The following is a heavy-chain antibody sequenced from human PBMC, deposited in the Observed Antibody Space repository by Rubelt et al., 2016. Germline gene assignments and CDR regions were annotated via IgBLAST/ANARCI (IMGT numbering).Heavy chain of an antibody. V-gene: IGHV4-38-2*01. J-gene: IGHJ4*02. D-gene: IGHD5-12*01. CDR3: ARYSGYDFREYYFDY. Sequence: PPGKGLEWIGNIYHSGSTYYNPSLKSRVTISVDTSKNQFSLKLSSVTAADTAVYYCARYSGYDFREYYFDYWGQGTLVTVSS. CDR2: IYHSGST.